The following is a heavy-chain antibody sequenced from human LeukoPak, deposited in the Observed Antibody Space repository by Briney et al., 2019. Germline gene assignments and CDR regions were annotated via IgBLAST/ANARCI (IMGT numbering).Heavy chain of an antibody. D-gene: IGHD6-19*01. Sequence: GGSLRLSCAASGFTFRSYGMHWVRQAPGKGLEWVAVISSDGTNKYYADSVEGRFTISRDNSQNTLWLQMNSPRAEDTAMYYCAKAGGAHGWYSEGPFDCWGQGTLVTVSS. CDR1: GFTFRSYG. J-gene: IGHJ4*02. V-gene: IGHV3-30*18. CDR2: ISSDGTNK. CDR3: AKAGGAHGWYSEGPFDC.